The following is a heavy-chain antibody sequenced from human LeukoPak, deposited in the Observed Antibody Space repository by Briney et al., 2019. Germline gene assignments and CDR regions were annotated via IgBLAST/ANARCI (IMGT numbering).Heavy chain of an antibody. J-gene: IGHJ4*02. V-gene: IGHV3-11*05. D-gene: IGHD3-22*01. CDR2: MSSSSTYT. Sequence: GGSLRLSCAASGFXFSDYYMSWIRQAPGKGLEWVSYMSSSSTYTNYADSVKGRYTISRDNAKNSLYLQMNSLRAEDTAVYYCARGDTYYYDSSGYGPFDYWGQGTLVTVSS. CDR3: ARGDTYYYDSSGYGPFDY. CDR1: GFXFSDYY.